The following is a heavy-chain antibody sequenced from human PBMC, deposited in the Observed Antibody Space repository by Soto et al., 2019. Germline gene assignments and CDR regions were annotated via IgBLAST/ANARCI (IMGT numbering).Heavy chain of an antibody. Sequence: SETLSLTXAVYGGSFSGXXXSWIRQPPGKGLEWIGEINHSGSTNYNPSPKSRVTISVDTSKNQFSLKLSSVTAADTAVYYCARVGITYYDFWSGYYVFXRFDPWGQGTLVTVSS. J-gene: IGHJ5*02. CDR3: ARVGITYYDFWSGYYVFXRFDP. CDR1: GGSFSGXX. D-gene: IGHD3-3*01. CDR2: INHSGST. V-gene: IGHV4-34*01.